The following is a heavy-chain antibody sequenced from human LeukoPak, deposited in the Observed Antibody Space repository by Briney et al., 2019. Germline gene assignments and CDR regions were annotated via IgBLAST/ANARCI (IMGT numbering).Heavy chain of an antibody. D-gene: IGHD3-22*01. CDR1: GYSISSGYY. J-gene: IGHJ4*02. Sequence: SETLSLTCTVSGYSISSGYYWGWIRQPPGKGLEWIGSIYHSGSTYYNPSLKSRVTISVDTSKNQFSLKLSSVTAADTAVYYCARQDSSGYYRQYYWGQGTLVTVSS. CDR3: ARQDSSGYYRQYY. V-gene: IGHV4-38-2*02. CDR2: IYHSGST.